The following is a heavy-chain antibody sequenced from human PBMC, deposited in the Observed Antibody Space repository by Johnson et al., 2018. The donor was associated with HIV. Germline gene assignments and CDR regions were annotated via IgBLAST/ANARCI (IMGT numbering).Heavy chain of an antibody. D-gene: IGHD2-21*02. CDR1: GFTFSSYG. Sequence: VQLVESGGGVVQPGRSLRLSCAASGFTFSSYGMHWVRQAPGKGLEWVAVIWYDGSNKYYADSVKGRFTIYRDNSKNTLYLQVNSLKTEDTAVYYCARSPASRVGDSFAFDIWGQGTMVTVSS. CDR2: IWYDGSNK. CDR3: ARSPASRVGDSFAFDI. V-gene: IGHV3-33*01. J-gene: IGHJ3*02.